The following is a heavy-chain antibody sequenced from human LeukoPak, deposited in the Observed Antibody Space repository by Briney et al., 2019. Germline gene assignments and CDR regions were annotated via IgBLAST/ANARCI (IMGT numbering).Heavy chain of an antibody. J-gene: IGHJ4*02. D-gene: IGHD6-19*01. CDR3: AKGGSSGWSGSRFDY. CDR2: ISYSGGGT. CDR1: GFTFSSYA. V-gene: IGHV3-23*01. Sequence: GGSLRLSRAASGFTFSSYAMSWVRQAPGKGLEWVSGISYSGGGTYYADSVKGRFTISRDNSKNTLSLQMNSLRAEDTAVYYCAKGGSSGWSGSRFDYWGQGTLVTVSS.